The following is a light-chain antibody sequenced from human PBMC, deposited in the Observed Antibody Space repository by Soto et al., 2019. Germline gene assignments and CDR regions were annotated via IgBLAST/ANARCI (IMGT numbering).Light chain of an antibody. CDR1: QSISNS. CDR3: QQYHSYPIT. Sequence: DIQRTQSPSTLSASVGDRVTITCRASQSISNSLACSQQNPGKAPKSLIYTASRLESGVPSRFIGGGSGKEFPLTISSLQPDDLATYYFQQYHSYPITFGQGTRLEIK. CDR2: TAS. V-gene: IGKV1-5*03. J-gene: IGKJ5*01.